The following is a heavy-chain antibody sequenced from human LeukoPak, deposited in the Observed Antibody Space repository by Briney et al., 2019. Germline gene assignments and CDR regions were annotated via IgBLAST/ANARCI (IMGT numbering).Heavy chain of an antibody. V-gene: IGHV3-11*05. Sequence: GGSLRLSCAASGFTFSDYYMSWIRQAPGKGLEWVLYISSSSSYTNYADAVKGRFTISRDNAKNSLYLQMKSLRAEYKAVYYCARGYYYDSSGYPYYFDYWGQGTLVTVSS. CDR2: ISSSSSYT. CDR1: GFTFSDYY. J-gene: IGHJ4*02. CDR3: ARGYYYDSSGYPYYFDY. D-gene: IGHD3-22*01.